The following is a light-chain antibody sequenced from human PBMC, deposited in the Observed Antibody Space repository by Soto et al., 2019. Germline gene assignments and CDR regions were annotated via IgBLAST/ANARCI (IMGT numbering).Light chain of an antibody. CDR1: SSDVGGYNY. J-gene: IGLJ1*01. CDR3: SSYTSNSTPV. V-gene: IGLV2-14*01. Sequence: QSALTQPASVSGSPGQSITISCTGTSSDVGGYNYVSWYQQHPGKAPKFMIYEVSNRPSGVSNRFSGSKSGNTASLTISGLQAEDEADYYCSSYTSNSTPVFGTGTKVTVL. CDR2: EVS.